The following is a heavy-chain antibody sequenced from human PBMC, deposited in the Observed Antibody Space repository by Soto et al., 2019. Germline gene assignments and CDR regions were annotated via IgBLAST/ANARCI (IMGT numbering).Heavy chain of an antibody. D-gene: IGHD2-15*01. CDR1: GFTFSSYG. Sequence: GGSLRLSCAASGFTFSSYGMHWVRQAPGKGLEWVAVISYDGSNKYYADSVKGRFTISRDNSKNTLYLQMNSLRAEDTAVYYCAKDSDIVVVVAAYFDYWGQGTLVTSPQ. J-gene: IGHJ4*02. CDR3: AKDSDIVVVVAAYFDY. CDR2: ISYDGSNK. V-gene: IGHV3-30*18.